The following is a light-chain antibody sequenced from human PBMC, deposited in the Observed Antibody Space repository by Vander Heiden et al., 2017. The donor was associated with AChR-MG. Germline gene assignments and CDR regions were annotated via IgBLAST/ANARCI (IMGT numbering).Light chain of an antibody. CDR3: QSYDRLGGYV. Sequence: QSVLTQPPSVSGAPGQRVTISCTGSSSNIGARYDVHWYQQLPGRAPKLLISDNTNRPSGVPDRFSGSKSGTSASLAITGLQAEDEADYYCQSYDRLGGYVFGPGTKVTVL. J-gene: IGLJ1*01. V-gene: IGLV1-40*01. CDR1: SSNIGARYD. CDR2: DNT.